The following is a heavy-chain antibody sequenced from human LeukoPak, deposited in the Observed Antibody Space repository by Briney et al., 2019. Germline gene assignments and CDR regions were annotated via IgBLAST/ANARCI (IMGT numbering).Heavy chain of an antibody. CDR2: IYSGGRT. D-gene: IGHD1-26*01. V-gene: IGHV3-66*01. CDR1: GFTVSSNY. CDR3: ARESGSYYGVTLDY. J-gene: IGHJ4*02. Sequence: GGSLRLSCAAPGFTVSSNYMSWVRQAPGKGLEWVSVIYSGGRTEYADSVKGRFTISRDNSKNTLYLQMNSLRAEDTAVYYRARESGSYYGVTLDYWGQGTLVTVSS.